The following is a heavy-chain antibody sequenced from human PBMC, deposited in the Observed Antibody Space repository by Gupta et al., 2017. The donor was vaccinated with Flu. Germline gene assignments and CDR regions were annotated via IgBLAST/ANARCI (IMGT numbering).Heavy chain of an antibody. CDR3: TTDGGIAVRPMFDY. V-gene: IGHV3-15*01. D-gene: IGHD6-6*01. Sequence: EVQLVESGGDLVKPGGSLRLSCAASGFTFTKAWMAWVRQAPGTGLEGVGRIKSKTDDGTTDYAAPVKGRFTISRDDSRNTLSLQMNSLKTEYTAVYYCTTDGGIAVRPMFDYWGQGALVTVSS. CDR2: IKSKTDDGTT. J-gene: IGHJ4*02. CDR1: GFTFTKAW.